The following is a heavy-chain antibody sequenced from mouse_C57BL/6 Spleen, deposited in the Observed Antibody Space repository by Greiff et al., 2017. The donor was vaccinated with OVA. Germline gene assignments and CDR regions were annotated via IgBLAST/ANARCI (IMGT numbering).Heavy chain of an antibody. D-gene: IGHD2-4*01. CDR2: IDPETGGT. CDR1: GYTFTDYE. V-gene: IGHV1-15*01. CDR3: TRWRGLRPWFAY. J-gene: IGHJ3*01. Sequence: QVQLKESGAELVRPGASVTLSCKASGYTFTDYEMHWVKQTPVHGLEWIGAIDPETGGTAYNQKFKGKAILTADKSSSTAYMELRSLTSEDSAVYYCTRWRGLRPWFAYWGQGTLVTVSA.